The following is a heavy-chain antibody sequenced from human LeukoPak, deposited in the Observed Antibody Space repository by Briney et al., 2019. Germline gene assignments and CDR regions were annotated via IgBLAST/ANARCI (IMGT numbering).Heavy chain of an antibody. J-gene: IGHJ4*02. V-gene: IGHV3-9*01. CDR2: ISWNSGSL. Sequence: GGSLRLSCAASGFTFDDYAMHWVRQTPGKGLEWISGISWNSGSLGYADSVKGRFTISRDNAKNSLYLQMNSLRAEDTAFYYCAKDGYYASESYSPYYFDYWGQGALVTVSS. CDR3: AKDGYYASESYSPYYFDY. CDR1: GFTFDDYA. D-gene: IGHD3-10*01.